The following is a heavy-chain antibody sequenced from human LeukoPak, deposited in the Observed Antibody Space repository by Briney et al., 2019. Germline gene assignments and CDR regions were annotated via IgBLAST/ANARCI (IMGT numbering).Heavy chain of an antibody. Sequence: PSETLSLTCAVYGVTFTGYYWSWIRQSPGKGLQWIAEVNHRGDTNYNPSVKGRVTISVDTPKNQFSLKVTSLTAAYTAVYYCARGPTISETGYFDYWGQGTLVTVSS. CDR2: VNHRGDT. CDR3: ARGPTISETGYFDY. D-gene: IGHD1-1*01. J-gene: IGHJ4*03. V-gene: IGHV4-34*01. CDR1: GVTFTGYY.